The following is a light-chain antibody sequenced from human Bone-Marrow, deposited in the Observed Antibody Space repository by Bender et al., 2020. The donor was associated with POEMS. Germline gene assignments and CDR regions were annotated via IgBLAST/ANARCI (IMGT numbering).Light chain of an antibody. CDR1: SSDVGNYNY. J-gene: IGLJ2*01. CDR3: SSYTTSTTII. Sequence: QSALTQPASVSGSPGQSITISCTGTSSDVGNYNYVSWYQQHPGKAPKLMIFDVNIRPSGVSNRFFGSKSGNTASLNSSGLQTEDEADYYCSSYTTSTTIIFGGGTKLTVL. CDR2: DVN. V-gene: IGLV2-14*03.